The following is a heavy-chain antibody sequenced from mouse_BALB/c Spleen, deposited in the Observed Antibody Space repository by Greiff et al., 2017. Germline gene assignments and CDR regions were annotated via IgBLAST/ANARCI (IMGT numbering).Heavy chain of an antibody. Sequence: VQLKESGGGLVKPGGSLKLSCAASGFTFSSYTMSWVRQTPEKRLEWVATISSGGSYTYYPDSVKGRFTISRDNAKNTLYLQMSSLKSEDTAMYYCTRDSKKDYWGQGTTLTVSS. J-gene: IGHJ2*01. CDR3: TRDSKKDY. CDR2: ISSGGSYT. V-gene: IGHV5-6-4*01. CDR1: GFTFSSYT.